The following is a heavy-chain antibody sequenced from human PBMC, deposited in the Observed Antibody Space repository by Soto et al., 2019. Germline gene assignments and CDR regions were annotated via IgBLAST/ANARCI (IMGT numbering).Heavy chain of an antibody. CDR1: GGSISSYY. Sequence: PSETVSLTWTVSGGSISSYYWSWIRQHAGKGLEWIGYIYYSGSTNYNPSLKSRVTISVDTSKNQFSLKLSSVTAADTAVYYCARDGGCSGGSCYLYYYGMDVWGQGTTVPVSS. CDR2: IYYSGST. J-gene: IGHJ6*02. CDR3: ARDGGCSGGSCYLYYYGMDV. D-gene: IGHD2-15*01. V-gene: IGHV4-59*01.